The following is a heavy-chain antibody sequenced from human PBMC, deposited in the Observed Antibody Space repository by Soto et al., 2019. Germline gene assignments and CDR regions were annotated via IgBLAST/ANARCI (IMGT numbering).Heavy chain of an antibody. Sequence: EASVKVSCKASGGTFSSYAISWVRQAPGQGLEWMGGIIPIFGTANYARKFQGRVTITADESTSTAYMELSSLRSEDTAVYYCARVSYDFWSGYNPSYYYGMDVWGQGTTVTVSS. D-gene: IGHD3-3*01. CDR1: GGTFSSYA. CDR3: ARVSYDFWSGYNPSYYYGMDV. J-gene: IGHJ6*02. CDR2: IIPIFGTA. V-gene: IGHV1-69*13.